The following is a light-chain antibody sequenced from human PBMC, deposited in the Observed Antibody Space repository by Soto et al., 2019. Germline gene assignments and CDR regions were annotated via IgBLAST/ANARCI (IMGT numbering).Light chain of an antibody. J-gene: IGKJ2*01. CDR1: QRISSN. CDR2: GAS. CDR3: QHYNNWPPYT. V-gene: IGKV3D-15*01. Sequence: DIVMTQSPDTLSVSPGERATLSCRASQRISSNLAWYQQKPGQAPRLLIYGASTRATGVPARFSGSGSETDFTLTISNLQSEDCAVYYCQHYNNWPPYTFGQGTKVDIK.